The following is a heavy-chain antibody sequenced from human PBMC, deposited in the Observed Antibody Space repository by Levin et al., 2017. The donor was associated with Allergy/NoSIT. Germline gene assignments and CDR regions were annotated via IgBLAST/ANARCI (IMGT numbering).Heavy chain of an antibody. CDR1: GGSISIYY. D-gene: IGHD3-22*01. V-gene: IGHV4-59*01. Sequence: SQTLSLTCTVSGGSISIYYWSWIRQPPGKGLEWLGYIYYSGSTSYNPSLKSRVTMSVDTSKNQFSLKLSSVTAADTAVYYCARDHYYDSSGFYLFDYWGQGTLVTVSS. J-gene: IGHJ4*02. CDR3: ARDHYYDSSGFYLFDY. CDR2: IYYSGST.